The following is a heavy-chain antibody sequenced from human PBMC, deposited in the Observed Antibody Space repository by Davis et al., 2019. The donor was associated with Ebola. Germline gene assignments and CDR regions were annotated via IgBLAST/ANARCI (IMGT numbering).Heavy chain of an antibody. Sequence: PGESLKISCKGSGYSFTSYWIGWVRQMPGKGLEWMGIIYPGDSDTRYSPSFQGQVTISADKSISTAYLQWSSLKASDTAMYYCARHNRTVTTGGFYYYYGMDVWGQGTTVTVSS. J-gene: IGHJ6*02. CDR1: GYSFTSYW. V-gene: IGHV5-51*01. CDR3: ARHNRTVTTGGFYYYYGMDV. D-gene: IGHD4-11*01. CDR2: IYPGDSDT.